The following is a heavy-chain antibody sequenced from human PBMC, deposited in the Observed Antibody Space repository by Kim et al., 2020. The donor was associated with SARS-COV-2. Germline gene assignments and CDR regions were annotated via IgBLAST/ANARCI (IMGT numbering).Heavy chain of an antibody. D-gene: IGHD6-19*01. CDR3: AKGTGWYTRTYGLDV. J-gene: IGHJ6*02. Sequence: AASLKCRFTSSRDNAKNFLYLEMNSLRPEDTALYYCAKGTGWYTRTYGLDVWGQGTTVTVAS. V-gene: IGHV3-9*01.